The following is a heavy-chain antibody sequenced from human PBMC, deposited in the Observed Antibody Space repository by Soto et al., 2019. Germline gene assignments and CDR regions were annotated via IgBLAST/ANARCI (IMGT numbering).Heavy chain of an antibody. V-gene: IGHV3-21*01. CDR1: GFTFSSYS. CDR2: ISSSSSYI. D-gene: IGHD1-26*01. CDR3: ARVVGSYHFDY. Sequence: LRLSCAASGFTFSSYSMNWVRQAPGKGLEWVSSISSSSSYIYYADSVKGRFTISRDNAKNSLYLQMNSLRAEDTAVYYCARVVGSYHFDYWGQGTLVTVSS. J-gene: IGHJ4*02.